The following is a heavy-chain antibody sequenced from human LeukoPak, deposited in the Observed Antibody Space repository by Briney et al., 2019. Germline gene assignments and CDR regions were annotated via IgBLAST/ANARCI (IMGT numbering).Heavy chain of an antibody. V-gene: IGHV1-69*04. CDR3: ARVDTTMVIDY. CDR2: IIPILGIA. Sequence: SVKVSCKASGGTFSSYAISWVRQAPGQGLEWMGRIIPILGIANYAQKFQGRVTITADKSTSTAYMELSSLRSEDTAVYYCARVDTTMVIDYWGQGTLVTVSS. J-gene: IGHJ4*02. CDR1: GGTFSSYA. D-gene: IGHD5-18*01.